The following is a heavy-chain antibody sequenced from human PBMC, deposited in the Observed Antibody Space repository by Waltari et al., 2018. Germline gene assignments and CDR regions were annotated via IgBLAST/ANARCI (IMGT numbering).Heavy chain of an antibody. D-gene: IGHD2-21*01. J-gene: IGHJ6*02. CDR1: EYTFASSY. V-gene: IGHV1-46*01. Sequence: QVQLVQSGAEVKKPGASVKISCKTSEYTFASSYVHWVRQAPGQGLEWMGIINPRGGSTIDAQRFQGRVTMTRETSTSTVYMELSSLKSEDTAVYYCATDTGALWMDVWGQGTTVTVSS. CDR2: INPRGGST. CDR3: ATDTGALWMDV.